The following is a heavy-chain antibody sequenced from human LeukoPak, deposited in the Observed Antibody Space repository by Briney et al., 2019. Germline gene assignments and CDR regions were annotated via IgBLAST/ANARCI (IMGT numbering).Heavy chain of an antibody. CDR3: ARVYDSWSGYLDP. CDR2: IYESGDV. J-gene: IGHJ5*02. CDR1: GASISSGGYY. D-gene: IGHD3-3*01. V-gene: IGHV4-31*03. Sequence: SQTLSLTCIVSGASISSGGYYWSWIRQRPGKGLEWIAYIYESGDVHYDPSLKSRVSTSLDTSKNQFSLKLKSVTAADTALYYCARVYDSWSGYLDPWGQGTLVIVSS.